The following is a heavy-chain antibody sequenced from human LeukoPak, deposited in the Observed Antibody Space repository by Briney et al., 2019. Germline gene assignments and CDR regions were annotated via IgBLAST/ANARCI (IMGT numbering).Heavy chain of an antibody. CDR3: ARDNSVRDEAWWFSP. CDR2: ISPSGAST. V-gene: IGHV1-46*01. CDR1: GYTFTSNY. Sequence: ASVKVSCKSFGYTFTSNYMHWVRQAPGQGPEWMGVISPSGASTTYAQTFQGRVTLTRDMSASTDYLELSSLRSEDTAVYYCARDNSVRDEAWWFSPWGQGTLVTVSS. D-gene: IGHD5-24*01. J-gene: IGHJ5*02.